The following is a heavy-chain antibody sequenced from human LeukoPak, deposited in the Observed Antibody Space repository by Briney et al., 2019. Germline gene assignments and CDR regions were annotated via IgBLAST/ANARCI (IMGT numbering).Heavy chain of an antibody. CDR1: GFTFSSYD. V-gene: IGHV3-13*01. CDR2: IGTAGDT. J-gene: IGHJ4*02. D-gene: IGHD6-13*01. Sequence: GGSLRLSCAASGFTFSSYDMHWVRQATGKGLEWVSAIGTAGDTYYPGSVKGRFTISRENAKNSLYLQMNSLRAEDTAVYYCARKLAAAGMFDYWGQGTLVTVSS. CDR3: ARKLAAAGMFDY.